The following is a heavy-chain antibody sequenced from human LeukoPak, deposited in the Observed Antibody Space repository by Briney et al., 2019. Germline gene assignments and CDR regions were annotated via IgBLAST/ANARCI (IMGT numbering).Heavy chain of an antibody. Sequence: SETLSLTCTVSGGSISSYYWSWIRQPPGKGLEWIGEVNHSGSTNYKPSLKSRVTISLDTSKNQFSVKLSSVTAADTAVYYCASYIVGAAYAFDIWGQGTMVTVSS. CDR2: VNHSGST. J-gene: IGHJ3*02. CDR1: GGSISSYY. D-gene: IGHD1-26*01. V-gene: IGHV4-34*01. CDR3: ASYIVGAAYAFDI.